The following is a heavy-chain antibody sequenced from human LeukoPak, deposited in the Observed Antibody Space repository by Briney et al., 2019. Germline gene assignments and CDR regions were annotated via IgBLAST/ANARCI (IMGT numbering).Heavy chain of an antibody. CDR3: ARDKWLTTTHYFDY. V-gene: IGHV3-48*03. D-gene: IGHD4-11*01. J-gene: IGHJ4*02. CDR1: GFTFSSYE. CDR2: ISSTGTTI. Sequence: GSLRLSCAASGFTFSSYEMNWVRQAPGKGLEWVSYISSTGTTIYYADSVKGRFTVSRDNAKNSVYLQMNSLRAEDTAVYYCARDKWLTTTHYFDYWGQGTLVTVSS.